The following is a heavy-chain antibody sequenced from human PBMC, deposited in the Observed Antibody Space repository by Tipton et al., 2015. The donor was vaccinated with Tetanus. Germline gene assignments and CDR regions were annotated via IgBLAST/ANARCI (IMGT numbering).Heavy chain of an antibody. CDR3: ARAHCSDGVCNFDF. V-gene: IGHV5-51*01. Sequence: QLVQSGGEVKKPGESLKISCKGSGYIFNNYWIGWVRQKPGKGLEWMGIIYPGDSDTRYSPTYQSQVTISVDKSINTAYLQWSSLKASDTSIFSCARAHCSDGVCNFDFWGQGALVTFPS. CDR1: GYIFNNYW. J-gene: IGHJ4*02. CDR2: IYPGDSDT. D-gene: IGHD2-8*01.